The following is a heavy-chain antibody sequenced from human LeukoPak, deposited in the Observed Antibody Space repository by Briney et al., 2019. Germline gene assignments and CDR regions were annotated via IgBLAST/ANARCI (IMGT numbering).Heavy chain of an antibody. CDR1: GFTFSSYA. CDR3: AKVWEYYYDSSGLFDY. CDR2: ISGSGGGT. Sequence: GASLRLSCAASGFTFSSYAMSRGCQGPGKGLEWVSAISGSGGGTYYADSVKGRCTISRDNSNNTLYLQMNSLRAEDTAVYYCAKVWEYYYDSSGLFDYSGHRNLGTASS. J-gene: IGHJ4*01. D-gene: IGHD3-22*01. V-gene: IGHV3-23*01.